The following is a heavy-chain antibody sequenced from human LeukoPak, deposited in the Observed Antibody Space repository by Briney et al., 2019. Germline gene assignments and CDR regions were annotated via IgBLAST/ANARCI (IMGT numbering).Heavy chain of an antibody. V-gene: IGHV4-34*01. Sequence: KPSETLSLTCAVYGGSFSGYYWSWIRQPPGKGLEWIGEINHSGSTNYNPSLKSRVTISVDTSKNQSSLKLSSVTAADTAVYYCARTPISPIYDYVWGSYRSSLFDYWGQGTLVTVSS. CDR2: INHSGST. D-gene: IGHD3-16*02. J-gene: IGHJ4*02. CDR3: ARTPISPIYDYVWGSYRSSLFDY. CDR1: GGSFSGYY.